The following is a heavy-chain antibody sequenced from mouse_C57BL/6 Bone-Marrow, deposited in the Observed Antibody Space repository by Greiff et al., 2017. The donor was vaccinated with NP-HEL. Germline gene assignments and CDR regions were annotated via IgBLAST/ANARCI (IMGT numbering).Heavy chain of an antibody. D-gene: IGHD2-3*01. CDR1: GFTFSNYW. CDR3: TYDGYFAMDY. J-gene: IGHJ4*01. Sequence: EVKLQESGGGLVQPGGSMKLSCVASGFTFSNYWMNWVRQSPEKGLEWVAQIRLKSDNYATHYAESVKGRFTISRDDSKSSVYLQMNNLRAEDTGIYYCTYDGYFAMDYWGQGTSVTVSS. CDR2: IRLKSDNYAT. V-gene: IGHV6-3*01.